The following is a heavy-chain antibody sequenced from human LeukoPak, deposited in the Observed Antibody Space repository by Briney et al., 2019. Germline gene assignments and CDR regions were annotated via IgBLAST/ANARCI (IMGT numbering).Heavy chain of an antibody. CDR3: ARRYCSSTSCYNADDDAFDI. D-gene: IGHD2-2*02. CDR2: IYYSGST. J-gene: IGHJ3*02. CDR1: GGSISSYY. V-gene: IGHV4-59*01. Sequence: TSETLSLTCTVSGGSISSYYWSWIRQPPGKGLEWIGYIYYSGSTNYNPSLKSRVTISVDTSKNQFSLKLSSVTTADTAVYYCARRYCSSTSCYNADDDAFDIWGQGTMVTVSS.